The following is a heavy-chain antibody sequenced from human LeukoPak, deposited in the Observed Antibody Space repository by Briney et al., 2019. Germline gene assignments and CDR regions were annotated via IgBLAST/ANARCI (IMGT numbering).Heavy chain of an antibody. CDR3: ARDGDVGAFDY. Sequence: ASVKVSCKASGYTFTGYYMHWVRQAPGQGLEWMGWINPNSGSTSYAQKFQGRVTMTRDTSTSAVYMELSSLRSDDTAVYYCARDGDVGAFDYWGQGTLVTVSS. J-gene: IGHJ4*02. D-gene: IGHD1-26*01. V-gene: IGHV1-2*02. CDR2: INPNSGST. CDR1: GYTFTGYY.